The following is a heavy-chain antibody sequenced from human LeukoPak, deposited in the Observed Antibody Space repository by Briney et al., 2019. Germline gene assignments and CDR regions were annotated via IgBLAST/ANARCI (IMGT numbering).Heavy chain of an antibody. Sequence: SETLSLTCTVSGGSISSYYWSWIRQPPGKGLEWIGYIYYSGGTNYNPSLKSRVTISVDTSKNQFSLKLSSVTAADTAVYYCARRKYYYYMDVWGKGTTVTVSS. CDR2: IYYSGGT. CDR3: ARRKYYYYMDV. V-gene: IGHV4-59*01. CDR1: GGSISSYY. J-gene: IGHJ6*03.